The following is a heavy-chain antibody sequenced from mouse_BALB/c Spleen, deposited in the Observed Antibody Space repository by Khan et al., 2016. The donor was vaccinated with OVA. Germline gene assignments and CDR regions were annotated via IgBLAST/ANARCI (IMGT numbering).Heavy chain of an antibody. J-gene: IGHJ3*01. CDR3: TRSAYKYAFAY. CDR2: MISSGYT. V-gene: IGHV3-8*02. CDR1: ADSITSGF. Sequence: EVQLQESGPSLVQPSQSLSLTCSVTADSITSGFWSWIRTFRGNKLEYMGYMISSGYTYYNPSTKVRFPITRHTSKTQSYLHWISGISEDTATYYCTRSAYKYAFAYWGQGTLVTVAA. D-gene: IGHD1-3*01.